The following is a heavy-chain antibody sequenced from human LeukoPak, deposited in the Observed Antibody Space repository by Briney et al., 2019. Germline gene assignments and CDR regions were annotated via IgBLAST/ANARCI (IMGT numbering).Heavy chain of an antibody. V-gene: IGHV4-61*08. CDR2: IYYSGST. J-gene: IGHJ4*02. D-gene: IGHD1-20*01. CDR3: ARYNWNYFDY. Sequence: TSETLSLTCAVSGGSISSGGYSWSWIRQPPGKGLEWIGYIYYSGSTNYNPSLKSRVTISVDTSKNQFSLKLSSVTAADTAVYYCARYNWNYFDYWGQGTPVTVSS. CDR1: GGSISSGGYS.